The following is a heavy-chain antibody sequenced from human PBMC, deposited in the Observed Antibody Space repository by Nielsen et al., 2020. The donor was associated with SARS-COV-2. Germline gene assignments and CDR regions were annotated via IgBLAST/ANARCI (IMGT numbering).Heavy chain of an antibody. CDR1: GGTFSSYA. CDR3: ARDFRWLFSDP. J-gene: IGHJ5*02. D-gene: IGHD3-22*01. CDR2: IIPIFGTA. Sequence: SVKVSCKASGGTFSSYAIGWVRQAPGQGLEWMGGIIPIFGTANYAQKFQGRVTITADKSTSTAYMELSSLRSEDTAVYYCARDFRWLFSDPWGQGTLVTVSS. V-gene: IGHV1-69*06.